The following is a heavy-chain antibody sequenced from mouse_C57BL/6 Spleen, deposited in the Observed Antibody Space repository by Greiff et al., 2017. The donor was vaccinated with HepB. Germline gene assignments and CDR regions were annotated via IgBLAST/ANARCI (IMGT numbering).Heavy chain of an antibody. J-gene: IGHJ1*03. CDR1: GYTFTDYN. CDR3: ARDWNWGYWYFDV. Sequence: EVQLQQSGPELVKPGASVKIPCKASGYTFTDYNMDWVKQSHGKSLEWIGDINPNNGGTIYNQKFKGKATLTVDKSPSTAYMELRSLTSEDTAVYYCARDWNWGYWYFDVWGTGTTVTVSS. V-gene: IGHV1-18*01. D-gene: IGHD4-1*01. CDR2: INPNNGGT.